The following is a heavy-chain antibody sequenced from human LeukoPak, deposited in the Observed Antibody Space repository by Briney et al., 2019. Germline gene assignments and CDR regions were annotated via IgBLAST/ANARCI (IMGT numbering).Heavy chain of an antibody. CDR3: AREGTYDFWSGAY. CDR2: ISYGGSNK. V-gene: IGHV3-30-3*01. CDR1: GFTFSSYW. D-gene: IGHD3-3*01. Sequence: GGALRLSCAASGFTFSSYWMTWVRQAPGKGLEWGAVISYGGSNKYYADSVKGRFTISRDNSKNTLYLQMNSLRAEDTAVYYCAREGTYDFWSGAYWGQGTLATVSS. J-gene: IGHJ4*02.